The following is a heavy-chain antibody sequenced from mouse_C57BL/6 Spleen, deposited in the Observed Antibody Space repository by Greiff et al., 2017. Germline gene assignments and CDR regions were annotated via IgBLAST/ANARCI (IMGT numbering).Heavy chain of an antibody. CDR3: ARPYYGNPYYAMDY. J-gene: IGHJ4*01. CDR1: GYTFTSYW. Sequence: VQLQQPGAELVKPGASVKLSCKASGYTFTSYWMHWVKQRPGQGLEWIGMIHPNSGSTNYNEKFKSKATLTVDKSSSTAYMQLSSLTSEDSAVYYCARPYYGNPYYAMDYWGQGTSVTVSS. CDR2: IHPNSGST. D-gene: IGHD2-10*01. V-gene: IGHV1-64*01.